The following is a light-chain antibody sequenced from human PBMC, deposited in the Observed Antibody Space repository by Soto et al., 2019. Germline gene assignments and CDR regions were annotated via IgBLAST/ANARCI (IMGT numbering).Light chain of an antibody. V-gene: IGKV3-15*01. CDR2: GAS. CDR1: QSLTTD. J-gene: IGKJ1*01. CDR3: QQYTNWPRT. Sequence: EIVMTQSPTILSVSPGERSTLSCRASQSLTTDLAWYQQKPGQXPRXXIYGASTRATDFPARFSGSGSGTELTITISSLQSEDFEVYYCQQYTNWPRTFGQGTKVDIK.